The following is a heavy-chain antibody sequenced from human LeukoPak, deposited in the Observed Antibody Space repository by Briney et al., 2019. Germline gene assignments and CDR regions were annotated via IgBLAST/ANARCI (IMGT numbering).Heavy chain of an antibody. J-gene: IGHJ3*02. CDR1: GCTFSSYI. Sequence: GGSLRLSCAASGCTFSSYIMHWVRQAPGKGLEWVAVISYDGGNKYFADSVKGRFTISRDNSKNTLYLQMNSLRAEDTAVYYCASGNSHAFDIWGQGTMVTVSS. CDR2: ISYDGGNK. V-gene: IGHV3-30-3*01. CDR3: ASGNSHAFDI.